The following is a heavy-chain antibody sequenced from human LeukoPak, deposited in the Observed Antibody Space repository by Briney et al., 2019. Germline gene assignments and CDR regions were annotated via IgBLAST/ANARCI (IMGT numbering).Heavy chain of an antibody. Sequence: GGSLRLSCAASGFTFTSYWMTWVRQAPGKGLEWVANTKHDGSERYYVDSVKGRFTISRDNVKNSLFLQMDSLRAEDTAVYYCSRGGLYGDYYFDYWGQGTLVTVTS. D-gene: IGHD2-21*02. CDR2: TKHDGSER. J-gene: IGHJ4*02. V-gene: IGHV3-7*04. CDR3: SRGGLYGDYYFDY. CDR1: GFTFTSYW.